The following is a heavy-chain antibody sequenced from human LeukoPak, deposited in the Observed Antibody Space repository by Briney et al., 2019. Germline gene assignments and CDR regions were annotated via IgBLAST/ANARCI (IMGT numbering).Heavy chain of an antibody. J-gene: IGHJ4*02. Sequence: PGGSLRLSCAASGFTFSSYGMNWVRQAPGKGLEWVAVISYDGNNKYYADSVKGRFTISRDNSKNTLYLQMNSLRAEDTAVYYCAKDRQAIWFGESPYFDYWGQGTLVTVSS. D-gene: IGHD3-10*01. CDR3: AKDRQAIWFGESPYFDY. CDR2: ISYDGNNK. V-gene: IGHV3-30*18. CDR1: GFTFSSYG.